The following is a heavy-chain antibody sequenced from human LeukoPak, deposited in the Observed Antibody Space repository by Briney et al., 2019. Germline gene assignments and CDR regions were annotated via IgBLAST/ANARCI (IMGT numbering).Heavy chain of an antibody. CDR1: GYTFTSYD. CDR2: MNPNSGNT. J-gene: IGHJ6*02. CDR3: ARDSCSTSCYRGYYYYGMDV. Sequence: ASVKVSCKASGYTFTSYDINWVRQATGQGLEWMGWMNPNSGNTGYAQKFQGRVTMTRNTSISTAYMELSSLRSEDTAVYYCARDSCSTSCYRGYYYYGMDVWGQGTTVTVSS. D-gene: IGHD2-2*01. V-gene: IGHV1-8*01.